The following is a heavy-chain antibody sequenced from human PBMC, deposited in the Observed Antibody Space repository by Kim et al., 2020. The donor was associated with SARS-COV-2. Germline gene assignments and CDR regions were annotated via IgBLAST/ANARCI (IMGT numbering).Heavy chain of an antibody. J-gene: IGHJ4*02. V-gene: IGHV7-4-1*02. CDR2: INTNTGNP. Sequence: ASVKVSCKASGYTFTSYAMNWVRQAPGQGLEWMGWINTNTGNPTYAQGFTGRFVFSLDTYVSTAYLQISSLKAEDTAVYYCARGGKRYSSGWLDFDYWGQGTLVTVSS. CDR1: GYTFTSYA. CDR3: ARGGKRYSSGWLDFDY. D-gene: IGHD6-19*01.